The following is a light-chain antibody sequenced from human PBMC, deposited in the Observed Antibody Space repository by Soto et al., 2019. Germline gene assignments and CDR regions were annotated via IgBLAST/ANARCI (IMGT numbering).Light chain of an antibody. Sequence: EIVMTQFPDSLCVSPGESATLSCRASQSVGTTLAWYQQKPGQAPRLLIYGASTRASGCPPRFRGSGSGTDFPLNINYLRSEDIAVYFCQQYKEYVTFGGGTKVEV. CDR3: QQYKEYVT. V-gene: IGKV3D-15*01. CDR1: QSVGTT. J-gene: IGKJ4*01. CDR2: GAS.